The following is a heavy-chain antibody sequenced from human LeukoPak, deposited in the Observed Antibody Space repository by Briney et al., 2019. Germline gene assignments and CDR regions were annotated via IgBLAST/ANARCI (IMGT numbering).Heavy chain of an antibody. CDR1: GFSFTTYW. CDR2: IKQDGTEK. D-gene: IGHD3-10*01. CDR3: AKLAKYFYGSETYYFFKH. J-gene: IGHJ1*01. Sequence: PGGSLRLSCGASGFSFTTYWMGWVRQAPGKGLEWVANIKQDGTEKYYVDSVKGRFTISRDNAKNSLYLQMNSLRVEDTAVYYCAKLAKYFYGSETYYFFKHWGQGTPVTASS. V-gene: IGHV3-7*01.